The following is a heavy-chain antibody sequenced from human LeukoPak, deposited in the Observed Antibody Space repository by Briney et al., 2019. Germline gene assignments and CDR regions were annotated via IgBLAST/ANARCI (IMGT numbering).Heavy chain of an antibody. CDR2: INHSGST. V-gene: IGHV4-34*01. Sequence: PSETLSLTCAVYGGSFSGYYRTWIRQPPGKGLEWIGEINHSGSTNYNPSLKSRVTISVDTSRNQFSLILTSVTAADTAVYFCARVRAAGSFDIWGQGTMVTVSS. J-gene: IGHJ3*02. CDR1: GGSFSGYY. CDR3: ARVRAAGSFDI.